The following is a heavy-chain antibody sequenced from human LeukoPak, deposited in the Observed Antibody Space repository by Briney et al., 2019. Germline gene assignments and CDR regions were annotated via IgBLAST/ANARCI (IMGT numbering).Heavy chain of an antibody. D-gene: IGHD6-19*01. V-gene: IGHV4-34*01. J-gene: IGHJ2*01. Sequence: SETLSLTCAVYGVSFSGYYWSWLRQTPGKGLEWIGEINHGGSTNYNPSLKSRVTVSVDTSKNQFSLKLSSVTAADTAVYYCARSIEVAGYWYFDLWGRGTLVTVSS. CDR2: INHGGST. CDR1: GVSFSGYY. CDR3: ARSIEVAGYWYFDL.